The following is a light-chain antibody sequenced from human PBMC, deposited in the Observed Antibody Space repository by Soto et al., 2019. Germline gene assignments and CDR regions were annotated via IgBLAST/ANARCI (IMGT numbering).Light chain of an antibody. V-gene: IGKV3-20*01. J-gene: IGKJ1*01. CDR1: QSVNSD. Sequence: EIVMTQSPATVPASPGERVTLSCRASQSVNSDLAWYQQTPGQAPRPLIYAASSRATGIPDRFSGSGSGTDFTLTITRLEPEDFAVYYCQQYGSSSWTFGQGTKVDIK. CDR3: QQYGSSSWT. CDR2: AAS.